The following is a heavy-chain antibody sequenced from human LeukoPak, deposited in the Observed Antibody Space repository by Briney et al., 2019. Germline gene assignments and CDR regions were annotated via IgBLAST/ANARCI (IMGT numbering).Heavy chain of an antibody. CDR3: ARVMTTVTTTLFSRRGRLNWFDP. CDR2: IYYSGST. Sequence: PSETLSLTCTVSGGSISSSGSYWGWIRQPPGRGLEWIVTIYYSGSTYYNPSLKSRVTISVDTSKNQFSLNLSSVTAADTAVYYCARVMTTVTTTLFSRRGRLNWFDPWGQGTLVTVSS. D-gene: IGHD4-17*01. CDR1: GGSISSSGSY. V-gene: IGHV4-39*07. J-gene: IGHJ5*02.